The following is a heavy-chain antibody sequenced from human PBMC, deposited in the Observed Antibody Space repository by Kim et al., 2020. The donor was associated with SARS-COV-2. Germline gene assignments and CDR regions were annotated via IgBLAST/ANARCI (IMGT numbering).Heavy chain of an antibody. V-gene: IGHV3-15*01. CDR1: GFTFSNAW. Sequence: GGSLRLSCAASGFTFSNAWMSWVRQAPGKGLEWVGRIKSKTDGGTTDYAAPVKGRFTISRDDSKNTLYLQMNSLKTEDTAVYYCTTEPPRSVTTVTRGAPIDYWGQGTLVTVSS. CDR3: TTEPPRSVTTVTRGAPIDY. D-gene: IGHD4-17*01. CDR2: IKSKTDGGTT. J-gene: IGHJ4*02.